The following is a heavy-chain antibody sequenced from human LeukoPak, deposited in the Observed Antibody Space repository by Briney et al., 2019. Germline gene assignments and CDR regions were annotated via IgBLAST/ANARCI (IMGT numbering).Heavy chain of an antibody. V-gene: IGHV4-39*01. Sequence: PSETLSLTCTVSGGSISSSSYYWGWIRQPPGKGLEWIGSIYYSGSTYYNPSLKSRVTISVDTSKNQFSLKLSSVTAADTAVYYCARASRCSSTSCYRGGNWFDPWGQGTLVTVSS. J-gene: IGHJ5*02. CDR1: GGSISSSSYY. CDR3: ARASRCSSTSCYRGGNWFDP. D-gene: IGHD2-2*02. CDR2: IYYSGST.